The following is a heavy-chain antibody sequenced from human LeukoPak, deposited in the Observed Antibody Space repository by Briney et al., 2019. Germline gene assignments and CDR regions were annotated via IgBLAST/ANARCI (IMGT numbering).Heavy chain of an antibody. Sequence: PSETLSLTCTVSGGSISSSSYYWGWIRQPPGKGLEWIGSIYYSGGTYYNPSLKSRVTISVDTSKNQFSLKLSSVTAADTAVYYCARDLGYGDEYFDYWGQGTLVTVSS. J-gene: IGHJ4*02. D-gene: IGHD4/OR15-4a*01. CDR3: ARDLGYGDEYFDY. V-gene: IGHV4-39*07. CDR1: GGSISSSSYY. CDR2: IYYSGGT.